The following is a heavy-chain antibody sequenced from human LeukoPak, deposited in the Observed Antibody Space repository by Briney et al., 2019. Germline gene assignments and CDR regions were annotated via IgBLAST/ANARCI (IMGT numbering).Heavy chain of an antibody. CDR3: ARGGIRIFGVVMDWYFDL. Sequence: SETLSLTCAVYGGSFSGYYWSWIRQPPGKGLEWIGEINHSGSTNYNPSLKSRVTISVDTSKSQFSLKLSSVTAADTAVYYCARGGIRIFGVVMDWYFDLWGRGTLVTVSS. D-gene: IGHD3-3*01. J-gene: IGHJ2*01. CDR2: INHSGST. V-gene: IGHV4-34*01. CDR1: GGSFSGYY.